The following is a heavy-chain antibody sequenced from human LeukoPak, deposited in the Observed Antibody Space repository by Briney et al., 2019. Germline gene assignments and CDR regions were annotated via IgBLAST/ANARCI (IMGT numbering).Heavy chain of an antibody. J-gene: IGHJ4*02. CDR3: ARSYIPADTAMAGGFDY. CDR1: GGTFSSYA. CDR2: IIPIFGTA. V-gene: IGHV1-69*06. Sequence: SVKVSCKASGGTFSSYAISWVRQAPGQGLEWMGGIIPIFGTANYAQKFQGRVTITADKSTSTAYMELSSLRSEDTAVHYCARSYIPADTAMAGGFDYWGQGTLVTVSS. D-gene: IGHD5-18*01.